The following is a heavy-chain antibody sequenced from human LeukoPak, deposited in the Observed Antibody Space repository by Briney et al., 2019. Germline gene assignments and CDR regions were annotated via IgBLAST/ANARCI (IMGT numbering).Heavy chain of an antibody. Sequence: PGGSLRLSCAASGLTFSNAWMSWVRQAPGKGLEWVGRIKSRTDGGTTDYAAPVKGRFTISRDDSKNTLYLQMNSLITEDTAVYYCIPMWAFHMWGQGTMVTVSS. J-gene: IGHJ3*02. CDR1: GLTFSNAW. CDR2: IKSRTDGGTT. CDR3: IPMWAFHM. V-gene: IGHV3-15*01. D-gene: IGHD2-21*01.